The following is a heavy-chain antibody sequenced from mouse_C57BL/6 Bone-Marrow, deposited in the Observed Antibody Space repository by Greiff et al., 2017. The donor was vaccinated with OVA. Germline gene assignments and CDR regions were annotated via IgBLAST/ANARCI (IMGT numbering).Heavy chain of an antibody. CDR1: GFTFSDYG. CDR3: ARNSNFYFDY. V-gene: IGHV5-17*01. Sequence: VQLKESGGGLVKPGGSLKLSCAASGFTFSDYGMHWVRQAPEKGLEWVAYISSGSSTNYYADTVKGRFTISRDNAKNTLFLQMTSLRSEDTAMYYCARNSNFYFDYWGQGTTLTVSS. D-gene: IGHD2-5*01. J-gene: IGHJ2*01. CDR2: ISSGSSTN.